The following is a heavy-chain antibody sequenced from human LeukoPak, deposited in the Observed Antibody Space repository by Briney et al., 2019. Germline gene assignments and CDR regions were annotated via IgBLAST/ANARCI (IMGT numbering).Heavy chain of an antibody. D-gene: IGHD2-8*01. Sequence: GGSLRLSCAASGFTVSSNYMSWVRQAPGKGLEWVSVIYSGGSTHYADSVKGRFTISRDNSKNTLYLQMNSLRAEDTAVYYCARDQWSDGMDVWGQGTTVTVSS. V-gene: IGHV3-53*01. CDR1: GFTVSSNY. CDR3: ARDQWSDGMDV. CDR2: IYSGGST. J-gene: IGHJ6*02.